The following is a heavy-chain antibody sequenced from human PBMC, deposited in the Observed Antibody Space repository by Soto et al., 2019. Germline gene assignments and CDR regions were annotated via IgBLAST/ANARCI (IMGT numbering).Heavy chain of an antibody. Sequence: EVQLVESGGGLVQPGRSLRLSCAASGFTFDDYAMHWVRQAPGKGLEWVSGISWNSGSIGYADSVKGRFTISRDNAKNSLCLQMNSLRAEDTALYYCAKDSLAATPGGAFDIWGQGTMVTVSS. CDR3: AKDSLAATPGGAFDI. D-gene: IGHD2-15*01. J-gene: IGHJ3*02. V-gene: IGHV3-9*01. CDR1: GFTFDDYA. CDR2: ISWNSGSI.